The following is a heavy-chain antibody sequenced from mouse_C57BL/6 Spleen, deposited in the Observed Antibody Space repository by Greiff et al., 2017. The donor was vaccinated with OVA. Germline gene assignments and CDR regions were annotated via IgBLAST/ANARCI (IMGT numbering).Heavy chain of an antibody. CDR2: IDPENGDT. Sequence: VQLQQSGAELVRPGASVKLSCTASGFNIKDDYMHWVKQRPEQGLEWIGWIDPENGDTEYASKFQGKATITADTSSNTAYLQLSSLTSEDTAVYYCTYYYGSRWGQGTLVTVSA. CDR3: TYYYGSR. CDR1: GFNIKDDY. V-gene: IGHV14-4*01. J-gene: IGHJ3*01. D-gene: IGHD1-1*01.